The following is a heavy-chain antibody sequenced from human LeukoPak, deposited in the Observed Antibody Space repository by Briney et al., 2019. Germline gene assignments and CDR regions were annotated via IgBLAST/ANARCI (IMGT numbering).Heavy chain of an antibody. CDR1: GASISGYY. J-gene: IGHJ5*02. D-gene: IGHD3-10*01. CDR2: IYSSGHT. V-gene: IGHV4-59*12. CDR3: ARDHQLYGSPWDWFDP. Sequence: SETLSLTCTVSGASISGYYWSWIRQPPGKGLEWIGYIYSSGHTYYNPSIKSRVTISVDASKNQFSLRLSSVTAADTAVYYCARDHQLYGSPWDWFDPWGQGMLVTVSS.